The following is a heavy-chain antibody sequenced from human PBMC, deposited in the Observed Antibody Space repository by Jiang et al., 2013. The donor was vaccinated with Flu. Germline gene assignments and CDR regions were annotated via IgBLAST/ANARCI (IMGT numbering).Heavy chain of an antibody. V-gene: IGHV4-59*08. J-gene: IGHJ4*02. Sequence: EYGSGLVKPSETLSLTCTVSGGSISSYFWSWIRQPPGKGLEWIGYIYSRGSTNYNPSLKSRVTMSVDTSKNQFSLRLSSVTAADTAVYLCARHDFGSGTYYTFDYWGQGTLVTVSS. CDR1: GGSISSYF. D-gene: IGHD3-10*01. CDR3: ARHDFGSGTYYTFDY. CDR2: IYSRGST.